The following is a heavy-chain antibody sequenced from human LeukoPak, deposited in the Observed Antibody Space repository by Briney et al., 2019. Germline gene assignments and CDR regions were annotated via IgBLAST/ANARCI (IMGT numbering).Heavy chain of an antibody. CDR3: ARGPRIAAAGTGRYFDL. CDR1: GGSISGYY. D-gene: IGHD6-13*01. J-gene: IGHJ2*01. V-gene: IGHV4-34*01. Sequence: PSETLSLTCTVSGGSISGYYWSWIPQPPGKGLEWIGEINHSGSTNYNPSLKSRVTISVDTSKNQFSLKLSSVTAADTAVYYCARGPRIAAAGTGRYFDLWGRGTLVTVSS. CDR2: INHSGST.